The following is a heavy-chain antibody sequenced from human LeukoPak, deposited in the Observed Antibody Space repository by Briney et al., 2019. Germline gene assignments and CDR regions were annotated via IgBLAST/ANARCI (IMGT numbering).Heavy chain of an antibody. CDR1: GFTFSSYW. Sequence: GGSLRLSCAASGFTFSSYWMHWVRQAPGKGLVWVSRINTDGSSTSYADSVKGRFTISRDNAKNTLYLQMNSLRAKDTAVYYCASAYLAFDIWGQGTMVTVSS. J-gene: IGHJ3*02. CDR3: ASAYLAFDI. D-gene: IGHD2-21*01. V-gene: IGHV3-74*01. CDR2: INTDGSST.